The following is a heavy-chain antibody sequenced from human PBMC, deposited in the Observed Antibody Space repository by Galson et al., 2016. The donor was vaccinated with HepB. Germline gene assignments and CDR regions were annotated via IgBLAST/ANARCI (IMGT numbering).Heavy chain of an antibody. J-gene: IGHJ3*01. CDR3: ARVICWFAWISWGAFDD. D-gene: IGHD5-12*01. V-gene: IGHV3-21*01. CDR1: XXXFSSYX. Sequence: RLSXAASXXXFSSYXXNWVRXAPGKGLEXXXSISRRSXXXXXADXXKGRLTISRDSPKTSVYLQMNSLRAEXXXVYYCARVICWFAWISWGAFDDCGQXXMVXGSS. CDR2: ISRRSXXX.